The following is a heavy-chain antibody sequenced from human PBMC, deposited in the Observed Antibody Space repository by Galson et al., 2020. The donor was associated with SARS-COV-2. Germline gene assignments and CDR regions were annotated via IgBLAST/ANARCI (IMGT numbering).Heavy chain of an antibody. V-gene: IGHV3-33*01. CDR1: GFTFSSYG. J-gene: IGHJ6*02. CDR2: IWYDGSNK. CDR3: ARVASYYYGMDV. Sequence: QLGESLKISCAASGFTFSSYGMHWVRQAPGKGLEWVAVIWYDGSNKYYADSVKGRFTISRDNSKNTLYLQMNSLRAEDTAVYYCARVASYYYGMDVWGQGTTVTVSS.